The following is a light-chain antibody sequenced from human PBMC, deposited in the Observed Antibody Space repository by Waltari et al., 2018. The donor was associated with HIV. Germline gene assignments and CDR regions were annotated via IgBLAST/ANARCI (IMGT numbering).Light chain of an antibody. CDR2: KAS. J-gene: IGKJ2*04. Sequence: DIQMTQSPSTLSASVGDRVTIPCRASQSISSWLAWYQQKPVKAPKLLIYKASSLESGGPSRYSGSGSGTECTLTISSLQPDDLATYYCQQYNSYPGSFGQGTKLEIK. CDR3: QQYNSYPGS. CDR1: QSISSW. V-gene: IGKV1-5*03.